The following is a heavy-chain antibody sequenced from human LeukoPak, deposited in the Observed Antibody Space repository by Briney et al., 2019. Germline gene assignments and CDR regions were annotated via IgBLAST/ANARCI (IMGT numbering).Heavy chain of an antibody. J-gene: IGHJ4*02. CDR2: IYPDDSET. D-gene: IGHD6-19*01. CDR1: GYSFTTYW. Sequence: GASLEISFKGSGYSFTTYWIGWVRQMPGKGLEWMGIIYPDDSETRYSPSFQGQVTISADKSLSTAFLQWSSLQASDTAMYYCARHRFYSNGWSPFDYWGQGTLVTVSP. CDR3: ARHRFYSNGWSPFDY. V-gene: IGHV5-51*01.